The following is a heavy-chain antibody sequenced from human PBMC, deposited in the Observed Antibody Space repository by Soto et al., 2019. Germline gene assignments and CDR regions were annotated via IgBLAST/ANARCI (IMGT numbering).Heavy chain of an antibody. CDR2: IYFSGTT. J-gene: IGHJ5*02. D-gene: IGHD3-9*01. CDR3: ARQTDDTFTGYSPNCFDS. Sequence: GTPFLTLTVSRGFLHRRENYWGWVRPAPGEGLEWIGSIYFSGTTYYNPSLESRVTISVDTSKNQFSLRLSSVTAADTAIYYSARQTDDTFTGYSPNCFDSWGQGTLVTVSS. V-gene: IGHV4-39*01. CDR1: RGFLHRRENY.